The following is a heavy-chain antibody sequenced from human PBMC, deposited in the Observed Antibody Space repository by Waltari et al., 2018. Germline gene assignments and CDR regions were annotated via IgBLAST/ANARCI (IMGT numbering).Heavy chain of an antibody. CDR2: ISGSGGST. CDR1: GFTFSSYA. J-gene: IGHJ3*02. CDR3: AKDEYIVVVVAATLVGAFDI. V-gene: IGHV3-23*01. D-gene: IGHD2-15*01. Sequence: EVQLLESGGGLVQPGGSLRLSCAASGFTFSSYAMSWVRQAPGKGLEWVSAISGSGGSTYYADSGKGRFTISRDNSKNTLYLQMNSLRAEDTAVYYCAKDEYIVVVVAATLVGAFDIWGQGTMVTVSS.